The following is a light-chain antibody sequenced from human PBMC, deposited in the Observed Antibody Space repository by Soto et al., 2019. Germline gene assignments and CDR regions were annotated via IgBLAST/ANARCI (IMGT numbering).Light chain of an antibody. J-gene: IGKJ2*01. V-gene: IGKV3-15*01. CDR2: GAS. Sequence: EMVMTQSPATLSVSPGDGATLSCRASQSVGSNLAWFQQKPGQAPRLLIYGASTRATGIPARFSGSGSGTEFTLTISSLQAEVFAVYYCQQYYNCPRTFGQGTKLEIK. CDR1: QSVGSN. CDR3: QQYYNCPRT.